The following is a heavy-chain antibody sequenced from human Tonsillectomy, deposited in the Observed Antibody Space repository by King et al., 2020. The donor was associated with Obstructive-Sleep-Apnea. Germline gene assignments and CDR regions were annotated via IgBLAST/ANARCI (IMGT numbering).Heavy chain of an antibody. V-gene: IGHV1-18*04. D-gene: IGHD2-15*01. CDR3: ARYLLSANGDAFEI. Sequence: QLVQSGAELKKPGASVKVSCKTSGFTFTTYGFTWVRQAPGQGLEWLGWISANSGNTNYAQRLQDRVTMTTDTSTSTVYMELRSLKSDDTAMYYCARYLLSANGDAFEIWGQGTMVTVSS. J-gene: IGHJ3*02. CDR1: GFTFTTYG. CDR2: ISANSGNT.